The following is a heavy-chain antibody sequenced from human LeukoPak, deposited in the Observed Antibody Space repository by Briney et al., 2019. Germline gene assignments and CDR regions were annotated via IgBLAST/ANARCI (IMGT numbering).Heavy chain of an antibody. J-gene: IGHJ4*02. CDR1: EGTIRNYT. CDR2: IIPIFETA. CDR3: ASDLYYFDSSDQRGSFDY. D-gene: IGHD3-22*01. V-gene: IGHV1-69*05. Sequence: SVKVSCKASEGTIRNYTITWVRQAPGQGLEWMGRIIPIFETANYAQKFQGRVTITTDEPTSTAYMELSSLRSEDTAVYYCASDLYYFDSSDQRGSFDYWGQGTLVTVSS.